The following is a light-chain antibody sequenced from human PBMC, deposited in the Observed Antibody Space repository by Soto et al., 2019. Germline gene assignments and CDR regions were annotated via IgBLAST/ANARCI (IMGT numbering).Light chain of an antibody. CDR2: EVT. CDR3: ISYTTSSTYV. Sequence: QSVLTQPASVSGSPGQSIIISCSGTRSDVGGYNLVSWYRQHPGNAPKLLIYEVTNRPSGVSNRFSGSKSGNTASLTISGLQAEDEADYYCISYTTSSTYVFGTGTKVTVL. CDR1: RSDVGGYNL. V-gene: IGLV2-14*01. J-gene: IGLJ1*01.